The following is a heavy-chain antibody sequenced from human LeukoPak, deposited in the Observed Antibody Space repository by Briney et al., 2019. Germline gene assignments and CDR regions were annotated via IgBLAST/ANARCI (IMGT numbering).Heavy chain of an antibody. V-gene: IGHV3-30-3*02. Sequence: GGSLRLSCAASGFILSIYPMHWVRRAPGKGLEWLAVDGNSKSYADSVKGRFTISRDNSKITLYLQMHSQRAEDTAVYYCVKKYGAHPAFDIWGQGTVVTVSS. D-gene: IGHD4/OR15-4a*01. CDR2: DGNSK. J-gene: IGHJ3*02. CDR3: VKKYGAHPAFDI. CDR1: GFILSIYP.